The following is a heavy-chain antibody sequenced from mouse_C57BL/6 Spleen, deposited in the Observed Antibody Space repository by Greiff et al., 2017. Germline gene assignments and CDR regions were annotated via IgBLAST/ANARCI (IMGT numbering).Heavy chain of an antibody. V-gene: IGHV5-9*01. J-gene: IGHJ3*01. CDR1: GFTFSSYT. D-gene: IGHD3-2*02. CDR2: ISGGGGNT. CDR3: ARQSRQLKDWFAY. Sequence: DVKLVESGGGLVKPGGSLKLSCAASGFTFSSYTMSWVRQTPEKRLEWVATISGGGGNTYYPDSVKGRFTISRDNAKNTLYLQMSSLRSEDTALYYCARQSRQLKDWFAYWGQGTLVTVSA.